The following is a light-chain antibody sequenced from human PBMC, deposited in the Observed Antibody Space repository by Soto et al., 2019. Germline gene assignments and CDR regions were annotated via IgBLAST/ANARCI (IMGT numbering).Light chain of an antibody. V-gene: IGKV3-15*01. CDR1: QSLSSN. Sequence: DIVMTQSPATLSVSPGERATLSCRASQSLSSNLAWYRQKPGQAPRLLIYAASTRATGIPARFSGSGSGTEFTLTISSLQSEDFAVYYCQQYHISPPWTFGQGTKVDIK. J-gene: IGKJ1*01. CDR2: AAS. CDR3: QQYHISPPWT.